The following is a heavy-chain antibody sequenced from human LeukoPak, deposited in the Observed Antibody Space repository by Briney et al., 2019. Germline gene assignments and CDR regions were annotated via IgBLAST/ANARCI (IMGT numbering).Heavy chain of an antibody. J-gene: IGHJ3*02. V-gene: IGHV1-2*02. CDR3: ARDRWEEKYSSSPGAFDI. Sequence: ASVKVSCKASGYTFTGYYMHWVRQAPGQGLEWMGWINPNSGGTNYAQKFQGRVTMTRDTSIGTAYMELNRLRSDDTAVYYCARDRWEEKYSSSPGAFDIWGQGTMVTVSS. D-gene: IGHD6-6*01. CDR1: GYTFTGYY. CDR2: INPNSGGT.